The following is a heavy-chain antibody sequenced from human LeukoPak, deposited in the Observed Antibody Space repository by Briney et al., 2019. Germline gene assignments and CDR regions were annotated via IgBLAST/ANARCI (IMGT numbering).Heavy chain of an antibody. D-gene: IGHD2-15*01. J-gene: IGHJ4*02. Sequence: GGSLRLSCAASGFTFSSYGMSWVRQAPGKGLEWVSGISGSGGSTYYVDSVKGRLTISRDNSKNTLYLQMNSLTVEDTATYYCAKGSISGVVLVPATCAPNDYWGQGTLVTVSS. CDR2: ISGSGGST. CDR3: AKGSISGVVLVPATCAPNDY. CDR1: GFTFSSYG. V-gene: IGHV3-23*01.